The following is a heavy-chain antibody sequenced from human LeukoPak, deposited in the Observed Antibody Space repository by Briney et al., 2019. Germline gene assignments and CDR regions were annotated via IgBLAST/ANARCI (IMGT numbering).Heavy chain of an antibody. CDR2: ISAYNGNT. Sequence: ASVKVSCKASGYTFISYGISWVRQAPGQGLEWMGWISAYNGNTSYAQKLQGRVTMTTDTSTSTAYIELRSLRSDDTAVYYCARMGLADPMDVWGQGTTVTVSS. CDR1: GYTFISYG. CDR3: ARMGLADPMDV. J-gene: IGHJ6*02. V-gene: IGHV1-18*01.